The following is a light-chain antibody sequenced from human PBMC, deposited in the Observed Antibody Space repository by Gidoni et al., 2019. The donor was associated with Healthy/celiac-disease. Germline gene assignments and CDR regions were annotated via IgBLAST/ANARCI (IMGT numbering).Light chain of an antibody. CDR2: GAS. Sequence: EIVITQSPATLSVSPGERATLPCSASQSVSSNLAWYQQKPGQAPRPLNYGASTRATGIPARFRGSGSGTEFTLTISSLQSEDFAVYYCQQYNNWPSRWTFGQGTKVEIK. V-gene: IGKV3-15*01. CDR1: QSVSSN. CDR3: QQYNNWPSRWT. J-gene: IGKJ1*01.